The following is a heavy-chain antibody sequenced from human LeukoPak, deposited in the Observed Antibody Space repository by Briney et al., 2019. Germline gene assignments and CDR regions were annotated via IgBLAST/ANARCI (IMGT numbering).Heavy chain of an antibody. Sequence: SQPLSLTCTVSGGSISSGGYYWSWIRQHPGKGLEWIGYIYYSGSTYYNPSLKSRVTISVDTSKNQFSLKLSSVTAADTAVYYCAREGRITQNWFDPWGQGTLVTVSS. V-gene: IGHV4-31*03. D-gene: IGHD3-10*01. CDR2: IYYSGST. J-gene: IGHJ5*02. CDR1: GGSISSGGYY. CDR3: AREGRITQNWFDP.